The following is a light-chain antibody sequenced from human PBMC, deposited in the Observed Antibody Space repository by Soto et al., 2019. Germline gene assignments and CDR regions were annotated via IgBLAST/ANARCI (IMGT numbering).Light chain of an antibody. Sequence: QSVLTQPPSVSGAPGQRVTISCTGSSSNIGAGYDVHWYQQLPGTAPKLLIYGNSNRPSGVPDRFSGSKSGTSASLAITGLQAEDDADYYCQSYDSSLSGWVFGGGTKLIVL. V-gene: IGLV1-40*01. CDR2: GNS. J-gene: IGLJ3*02. CDR3: QSYDSSLSGWV. CDR1: SSNIGAGYD.